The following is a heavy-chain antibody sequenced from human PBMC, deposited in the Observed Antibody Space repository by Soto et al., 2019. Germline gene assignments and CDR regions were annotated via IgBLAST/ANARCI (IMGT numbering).Heavy chain of an antibody. D-gene: IGHD3-3*01. CDR1: GGSFSGYY. CDR3: ARGPLITIFGVVTPYYYYGMDV. J-gene: IGHJ6*02. CDR2: INHSGST. Sequence: SETLSLTCAVYGGSFSGYYWSWIRQPPGKGLEWIGEINHSGSTNYNPSLKSRVTISVDTSKNQFSLKLSSVTAADTAVYYCARGPLITIFGVVTPYYYYGMDVWGQGTTVTVSS. V-gene: IGHV4-34*01.